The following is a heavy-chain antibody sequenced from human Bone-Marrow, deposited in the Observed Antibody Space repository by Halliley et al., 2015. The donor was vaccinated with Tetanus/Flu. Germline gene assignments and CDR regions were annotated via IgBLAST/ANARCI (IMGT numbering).Heavy chain of an antibody. J-gene: IGHJ5*02. Sequence: KGLEWVAHIKEDGSEKSYVDSVKGRFTISRDNAKKSLYLQMNSLRAEDTAVYYCARLITWFDPWGQGTLVTVSS. V-gene: IGHV3-7*03. CDR2: IKEDGSEK. D-gene: IGHD2-8*01. CDR3: ARLITWFDP.